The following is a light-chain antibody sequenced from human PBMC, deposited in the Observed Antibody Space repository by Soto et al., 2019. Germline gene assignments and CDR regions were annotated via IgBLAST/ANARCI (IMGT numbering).Light chain of an antibody. CDR2: GAS. J-gene: IGKJ1*01. V-gene: IGKV3-15*01. CDR3: QQYNNWPPWT. CDR1: QSVSGN. Sequence: EIVMTQSPATLSVSPGERATLSCRASQSVSGNLAWYQQKPGQAPRLLIFGASTRATGIPARFSGSGSGTQFTLTISSLQSEDFAVYYCQQYNNWPPWTFGQGTKVEIK.